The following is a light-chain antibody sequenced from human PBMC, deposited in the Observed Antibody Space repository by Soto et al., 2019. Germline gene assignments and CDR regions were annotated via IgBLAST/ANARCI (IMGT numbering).Light chain of an antibody. CDR2: GAS. V-gene: IGKV3-15*01. J-gene: IGKJ5*01. CDR1: QSFGTN. CDR3: QQWKQWSQIT. Sequence: EIVMTQSPGTLSALPGQSATLPCRASQSFGTNLAWYQQKPGQAPRLLMYGASTRATGIPVRFSGSGSGTEVTLNLSSLQSDDFAVYYCQQWKQWSQITFGQGTRLE.